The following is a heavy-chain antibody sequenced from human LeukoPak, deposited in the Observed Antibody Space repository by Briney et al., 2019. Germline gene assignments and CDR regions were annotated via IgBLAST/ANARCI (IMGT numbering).Heavy chain of an antibody. J-gene: IGHJ6*02. CDR2: IYSDESLI. Sequence: GESLKISCTASGYSFSKYWIGWVRQTPGKGLEWMGFIYSDESLIRYSPSFEGQVTISADDSINTAYLQWNSLKASDTAMYYCGRYGLSGNGYTSYFYYGMDFWGQGTAVTVSS. CDR1: GYSFSKYW. V-gene: IGHV5-51*01. D-gene: IGHD5-24*01. CDR3: GRYGLSGNGYTSYFYYGMDF.